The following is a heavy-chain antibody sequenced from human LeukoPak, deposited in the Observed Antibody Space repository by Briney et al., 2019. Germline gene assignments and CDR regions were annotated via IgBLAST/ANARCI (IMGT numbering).Heavy chain of an antibody. CDR2: IYHSGST. D-gene: IGHD3-10*01. Sequence: SETLSLTCAVSGGSISSSNWWSWVRQPPGKGLEWIGEIYHSGSTNYNPSLKSRVTLSVDKSKNQFSLKLSSVTAADTAVYYCARSRRITMVRGPISNYYYYYMDVWGKGTTVTVSS. CDR1: GGSISSSNW. V-gene: IGHV4-4*02. CDR3: ARSRRITMVRGPISNYYYYYMDV. J-gene: IGHJ6*03.